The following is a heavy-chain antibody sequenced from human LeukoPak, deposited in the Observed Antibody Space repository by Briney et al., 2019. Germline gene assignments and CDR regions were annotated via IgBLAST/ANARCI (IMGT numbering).Heavy chain of an antibody. CDR1: GFSFSDYQ. Sequence: PGGSLRLSCAASGFSFSDYQMNWLRQSPAKGLEWVSNISPNGGTKYYAGSVKGRFTISRDNAKNSLYLQMNSLRAEDTGVYFCSKLAAASADSWGQGTLVTVSS. CDR3: SKLAAASADS. CDR2: ISPNGGTK. D-gene: IGHD6-25*01. V-gene: IGHV3-48*03. J-gene: IGHJ4*02.